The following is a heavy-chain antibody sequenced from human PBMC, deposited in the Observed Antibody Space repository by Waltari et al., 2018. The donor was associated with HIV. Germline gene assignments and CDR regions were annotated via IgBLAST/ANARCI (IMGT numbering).Heavy chain of an antibody. CDR2: INPNSGST. J-gene: IGHJ3*02. D-gene: IGHD2-15*01. CDR3: ARETFRMTQGIGRWAFDI. CDR1: GYTFTGNY. Sequence: QVQLVQSGAEVKKPGASVKVSCKASGYTFTGNYMHWVRQAPGQGLEWMGWINPNSGSTTYAQKFQGRVTVPRDTSISTVHMEMRRLTFDDTAVYYCARETFRMTQGIGRWAFDIWGQGTMVTVSS. V-gene: IGHV1-2*02.